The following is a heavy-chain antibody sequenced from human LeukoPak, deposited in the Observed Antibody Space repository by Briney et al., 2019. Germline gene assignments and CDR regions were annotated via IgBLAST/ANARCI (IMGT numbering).Heavy chain of an antibody. CDR2: IIPIFGTA. CDR3: ARDSSSSGSFDY. Sequence: SVKVSCKTSGGTFSSYAISWVRQAPGQGLEWMGGIIPIFGTANYAQKFQGRVTITADESTSTAYMELSSLRSEDTAVYYCARDSSSSGSFDYWGQGTLVTVSS. D-gene: IGHD3-22*01. CDR1: GGTFSSYA. J-gene: IGHJ4*02. V-gene: IGHV1-69*01.